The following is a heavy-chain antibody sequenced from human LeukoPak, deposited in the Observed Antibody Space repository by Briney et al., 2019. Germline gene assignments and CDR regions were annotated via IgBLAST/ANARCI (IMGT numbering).Heavy chain of an antibody. CDR3: ARGRNNWFDP. J-gene: IGHJ5*02. V-gene: IGHV3-21*01. Sequence: GGPLRLSCPASGFTFITFARTWSAPPQGRGLGWVSSISSSSSYIYYADSVKGRFTISRDNAKNSLYLQMNSLRAEDTAVYYCARGRNNWFDPWGQGTLVTVSS. CDR1: GFTFITFA. CDR2: ISSSSSYI.